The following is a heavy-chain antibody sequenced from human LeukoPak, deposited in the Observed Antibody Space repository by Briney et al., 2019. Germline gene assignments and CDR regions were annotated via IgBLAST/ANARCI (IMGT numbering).Heavy chain of an antibody. D-gene: IGHD3-22*01. CDR3: ARDWRAHSSAFFDD. V-gene: IGHV3-21*01. Sequence: GGSLRLSCAASGFTFSTYTMNWVRQAPGKGLEWVSSISSSSTDIYYADSVRGRFTISRDNARNSLYLQINSLRAEDSAVYYCARDWRAHSSAFFDDWGQGTLVTVSS. CDR2: ISSSSTDI. J-gene: IGHJ4*02. CDR1: GFTFSTYT.